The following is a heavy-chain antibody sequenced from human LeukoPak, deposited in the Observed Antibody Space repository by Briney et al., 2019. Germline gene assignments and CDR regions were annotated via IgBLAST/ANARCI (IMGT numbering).Heavy chain of an antibody. J-gene: IGHJ4*02. Sequence: SVKVSCKASGGTFSSYTISWVRQAPGQGLEWMGRIIPILGIANYAQKFQGRATITADKSTSTAYMELSSLRSEDTAVYYCARALGYDPPAYWGQGTLVTVSS. V-gene: IGHV1-69*02. CDR1: GGTFSSYT. D-gene: IGHD5-12*01. CDR2: IIPILGIA. CDR3: ARALGYDPPAY.